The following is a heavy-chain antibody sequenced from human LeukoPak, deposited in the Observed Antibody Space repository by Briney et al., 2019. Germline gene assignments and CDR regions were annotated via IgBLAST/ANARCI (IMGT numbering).Heavy chain of an antibody. CDR2: ISGSGGST. CDR3: AKGGIKQWLVYFDY. J-gene: IGHJ4*02. CDR1: GFTFSSYA. Sequence: TGGSLRLSCAASGFTFSSYAMSWVRQAPGKGLEGVSAISGSGGSTYYADSVKGRFTSSRDDSKDTLDLQMNSLRAEDTAVYYCAKGGIKQWLVYFDYWGQGTLVTVSS. V-gene: IGHV3-23*01. D-gene: IGHD6-19*01.